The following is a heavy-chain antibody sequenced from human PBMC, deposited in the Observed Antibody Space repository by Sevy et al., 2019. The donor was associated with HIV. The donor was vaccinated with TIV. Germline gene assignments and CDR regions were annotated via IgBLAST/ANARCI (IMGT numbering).Heavy chain of an antibody. CDR3: ARTESSGSYYNEYFQH. V-gene: IGHV4-61*02. D-gene: IGHD3-10*01. J-gene: IGHJ1*01. Sequence: SETLSLTCTVSGGSISSGSYYWSWIRQPAGKGLEWIGRIYTSGSTNYNPSLKSRVTISVDTSKNQFSLKLSSETAADTAVYYCARTESSGSYYNEYFQHWGQGTLVTVSS. CDR1: GGSISSGSYY. CDR2: IYTSGST.